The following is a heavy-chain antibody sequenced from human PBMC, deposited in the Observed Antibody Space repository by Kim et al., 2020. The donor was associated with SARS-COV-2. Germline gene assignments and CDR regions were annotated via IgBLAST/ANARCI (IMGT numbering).Heavy chain of an antibody. D-gene: IGHD1-26*01. CDR2: IIPIFGTA. J-gene: IGHJ5*02. Sequence: SVKVSCKASGGTFSSYAISWVRQAPGQGLDWMGGIIPIFGTANYAQKFQGRVTITADESTCTAYMELSSLRSEDTAVYYCARAGMGWDPPRFDPWGQGTLVTVSS. CDR1: GGTFSSYA. CDR3: ARAGMGWDPPRFDP. V-gene: IGHV1-69*13.